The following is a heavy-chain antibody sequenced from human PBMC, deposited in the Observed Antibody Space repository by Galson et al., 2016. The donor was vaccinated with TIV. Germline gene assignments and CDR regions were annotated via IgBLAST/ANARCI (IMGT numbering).Heavy chain of an antibody. D-gene: IGHD1-7*01. V-gene: IGHV3-33*01. Sequence: SLRLSCATSGFTFSSHGMHWVRQAPGKGLEWVAVIWFDGSNDRYADSVKGRFTISRDNSKNTLYLQMNSLRTEDTAMYYCARGELAMTKTLFDYWGQGTLVTVSS. CDR1: GFTFSSHG. CDR2: IWFDGSND. J-gene: IGHJ4*02. CDR3: ARGELAMTKTLFDY.